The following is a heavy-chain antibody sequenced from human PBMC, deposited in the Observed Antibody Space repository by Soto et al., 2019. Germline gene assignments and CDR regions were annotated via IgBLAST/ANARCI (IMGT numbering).Heavy chain of an antibody. V-gene: IGHV3-48*03. D-gene: IGHD3-9*01. CDR3: ARAECSSPDCLTAYYSYGLDV. Sequence: LRLSCAASGFTFSNFEMHWVRQAPGKGLEWVSYINTAGSTKYYAESVKGRFTISRDNARNSLFLQMNSLRAEDTAVYYCARAECSSPDCLTAYYSYGLDVWGQGSTVTVSS. CDR2: INTAGSTK. J-gene: IGHJ6*02. CDR1: GFTFSNFE.